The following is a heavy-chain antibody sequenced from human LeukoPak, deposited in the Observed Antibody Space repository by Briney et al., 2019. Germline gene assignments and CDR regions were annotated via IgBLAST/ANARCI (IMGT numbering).Heavy chain of an antibody. V-gene: IGHV4-4*02. J-gene: IGHJ4*02. CDR3: ASLYGPSYFDY. Sequence: SETLSLTCAVSGGSISSSNWWSWVRQPPGKGLEWIGEIYHSGSTNYNPSLKSRVTISVDKSKNQFSLKLRSVTAADTAVYYCASLYGPSYFDYWGQGTLVTVSS. CDR1: GGSISSSNW. D-gene: IGHD3-16*01. CDR2: IYHSGST.